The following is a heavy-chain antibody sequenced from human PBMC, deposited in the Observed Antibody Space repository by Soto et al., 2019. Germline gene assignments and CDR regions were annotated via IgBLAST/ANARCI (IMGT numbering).Heavy chain of an antibody. CDR1: GFTFSSCS. V-gene: IGHV3-48*02. CDR2: ISGSGDTK. CDR3: AKYCSSDVCFDY. D-gene: IGHD2-8*01. J-gene: IGHJ4*02. Sequence: GSLRLSCASSGFTFSSCSMNWVRQAPGKGLEWVSFISGSGDTKYYADSVKGRFTISRDNAKNSLYLQMSSLRDEDTAVYYCAKYCSSDVCFDYWGQGTLVTVSS.